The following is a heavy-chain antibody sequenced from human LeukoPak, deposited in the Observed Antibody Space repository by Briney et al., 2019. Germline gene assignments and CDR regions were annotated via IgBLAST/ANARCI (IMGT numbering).Heavy chain of an antibody. Sequence: SETLSLTCTVSGGSISNSSYYWGWIRQSPGKGLEWIGSMYYSGTSYYNPSLNSRVTISVDTSKNQFSLKLSSVTAADTAVYYCARDSSSVSVSRDYYMDVWGKGTTVTVSS. D-gene: IGHD6-6*01. CDR1: GGSISNSSYY. V-gene: IGHV4-39*07. J-gene: IGHJ6*03. CDR2: MYYSGTS. CDR3: ARDSSSVSVSRDYYMDV.